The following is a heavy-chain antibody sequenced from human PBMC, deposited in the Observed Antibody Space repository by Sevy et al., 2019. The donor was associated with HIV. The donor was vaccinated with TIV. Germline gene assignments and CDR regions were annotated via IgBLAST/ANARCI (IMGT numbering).Heavy chain of an antibody. CDR1: GFTFSSYS. Sequence: GGSLRLSCAASGFTFSSYSMNWLRQAPGKGLEWVSAISSSSSYIYYADSVKGRFTISRDNAKNSLYLQMNSLRAEDTAVYYCAAGTVVTPYWFDPWGQRTLVTVSS. V-gene: IGHV3-21*01. CDR2: ISSSSSYI. D-gene: IGHD2-21*02. CDR3: AAGTVVTPYWFDP. J-gene: IGHJ5*02.